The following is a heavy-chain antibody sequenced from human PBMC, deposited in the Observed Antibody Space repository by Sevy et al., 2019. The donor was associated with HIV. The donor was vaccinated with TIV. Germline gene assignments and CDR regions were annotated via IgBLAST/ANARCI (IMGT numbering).Heavy chain of an antibody. CDR1: GFTFSSYS. D-gene: IGHD3-10*01. V-gene: IGHV3-21*01. J-gene: IGHJ6*02. Sequence: GGSLRLSCAASGFTFSSYSMNWVRQAPGKGLEWVSSISSSSSYIYYADSVKGRFTTSRDNAKNSLYLQMISLRAEDTAVYYRARDVSRGFGELLRDYYYYGMDVWGQGTTVTVSS. CDR3: ARDVSRGFGELLRDYYYYGMDV. CDR2: ISSSSSYI.